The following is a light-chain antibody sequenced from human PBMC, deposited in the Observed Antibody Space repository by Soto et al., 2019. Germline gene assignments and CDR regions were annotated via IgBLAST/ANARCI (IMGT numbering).Light chain of an antibody. Sequence: EIVLTQPPGTLSLSPGERATLSCRASQSVSSSYLAWYQQKPGQAPSLLIYGASSRATGIPDRFSGSGSGTDFTLTISRLEPEDFAVYYCQQYGSSPGTFGQGTKVDIK. CDR2: GAS. J-gene: IGKJ1*01. CDR1: QSVSSSY. CDR3: QQYGSSPGT. V-gene: IGKV3-20*01.